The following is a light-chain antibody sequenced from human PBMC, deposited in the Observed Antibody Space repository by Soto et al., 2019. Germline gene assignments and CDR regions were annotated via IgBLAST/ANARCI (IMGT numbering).Light chain of an antibody. CDR2: EGN. V-gene: IGLV2-23*01. CDR1: SSDVGSSDL. J-gene: IGLJ2*01. Sequence: QSVLTQPASVSGSPGQSITISCTGTSSDVGSSDLVSWYQHHPGKVPKLIIYEGNKRPSGVSNRFSGSKSGITASLTISWLQAEDEADYYCCSYAPSSTLVFGGGTKVTVL. CDR3: CSYAPSSTLV.